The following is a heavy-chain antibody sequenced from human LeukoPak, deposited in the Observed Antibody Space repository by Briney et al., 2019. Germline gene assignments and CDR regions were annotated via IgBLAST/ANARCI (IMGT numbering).Heavy chain of an antibody. Sequence: PSETLSLTCTVSGGSISGYYWNWVRQLPGKGLEWIGYIYYSGGTKYNPSLKSRVTISVDTSKKQFSLKLSSVTAADTAVYYCARRGYASSWSFDYWGQGTLVTVSS. V-gene: IGHV4-59*08. J-gene: IGHJ4*02. CDR3: ARRGYASSWSFDY. D-gene: IGHD6-13*01. CDR1: GGSISGYY. CDR2: IYYSGGT.